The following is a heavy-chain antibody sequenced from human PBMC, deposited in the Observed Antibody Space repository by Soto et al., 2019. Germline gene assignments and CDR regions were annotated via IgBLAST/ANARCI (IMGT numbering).Heavy chain of an antibody. CDR3: AKGGSSSARYFDR. CDR2: MSWDGNNK. V-gene: IGHV3-30*18. J-gene: IGHJ5*02. Sequence: QVQVVESGGGVVQPGRSLRLSCAASGFSFSSYGMHWVRQAPGKGLEWVAIMSWDGNNKYYADSVRGRFTISRDSSKNTLFLQMNSRRVEDTAMYYCAKGGSSSARYFDRWGQGTLVTVSS. CDR1: GFSFSSYG. D-gene: IGHD6-6*01.